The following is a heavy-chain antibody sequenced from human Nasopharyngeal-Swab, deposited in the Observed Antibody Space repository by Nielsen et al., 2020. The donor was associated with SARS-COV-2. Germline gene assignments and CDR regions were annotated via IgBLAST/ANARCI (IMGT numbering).Heavy chain of an antibody. V-gene: IGHV5-51*01. Sequence: GESLKISYMASGYSFVHHWIGWVRQKSGKGLEWMGMVYPGNSEIAYSPSFQGQVTISADKSINTAYLQWSSLRASDTAMYFCARRAARDGYNYEVDPWGQGTLVTVSS. D-gene: IGHD5-24*01. J-gene: IGHJ5*02. CDR1: GYSFVHHW. CDR3: ARRAARDGYNYEVDP. CDR2: VYPGNSEI.